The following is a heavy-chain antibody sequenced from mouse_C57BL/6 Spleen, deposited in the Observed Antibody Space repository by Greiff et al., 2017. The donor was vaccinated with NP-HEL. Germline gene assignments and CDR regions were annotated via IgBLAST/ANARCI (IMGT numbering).Heavy chain of an antibody. D-gene: IGHD4-1*01. CDR1: GYTFTSYW. Sequence: QVHVKQPGAELVKPGASVKLSCKASGYTFTSYWMHWVKQRPGQGLEWIGMIHPNSGSTNYTEKFKSKATLTVDKSSSTAYMQLSSLTSEDSAVYYCARRLGRDYYAMDYWGQGTSVTVSS. J-gene: IGHJ4*01. CDR2: IHPNSGST. V-gene: IGHV1-64*01. CDR3: ARRLGRDYYAMDY.